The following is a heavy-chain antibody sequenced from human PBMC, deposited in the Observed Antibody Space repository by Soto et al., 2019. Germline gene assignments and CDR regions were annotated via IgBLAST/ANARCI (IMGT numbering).Heavy chain of an antibody. J-gene: IGHJ4*02. CDR3: AKDRQYPRDYLHY. CDR1: GFTVTSNC. V-gene: IGHV3-23*01. Sequence: LSLSCGVSGFTVTSNCVSWVRQAPGKGLEWVSAISPNGQGIWYADSVKGRFTISRDISRNTVFLQMDSLRAEDTAVYYCAKDRQYPRDYLHYGGQRTLVTSPQ. CDR2: ISPNGQGI. D-gene: IGHD4-4*01.